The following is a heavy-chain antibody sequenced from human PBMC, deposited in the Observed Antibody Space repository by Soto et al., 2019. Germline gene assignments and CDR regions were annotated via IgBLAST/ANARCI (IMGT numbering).Heavy chain of an antibody. V-gene: IGHV4-30-2*06. Sequence: PSETLSLTCAVSGGSISSGGYSWSWVRLSPGRGLEWIGDIYHLGTTNYNPSLKRRVSISLDKSKNQFSLKLTSVTAADTAVYFCARTGKFYYYDMSGLPFDPWGPGVLVTVSS. CDR1: GGSISSGGYS. J-gene: IGHJ5*02. CDR3: ARTGKFYYYDMSGLPFDP. CDR2: IYHLGTT. D-gene: IGHD3-22*01.